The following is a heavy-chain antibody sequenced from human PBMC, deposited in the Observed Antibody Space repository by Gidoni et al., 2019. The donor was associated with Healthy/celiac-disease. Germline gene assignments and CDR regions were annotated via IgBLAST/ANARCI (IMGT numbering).Heavy chain of an antibody. CDR2: MNPNRGNT. Sequence: QVQLVQSGAEVKTPGASVKVSCKAYGYTFPSYDINWVRQATGQGLEWMGWMNPNRGNTGYAQKFQGRVTMTRNTSISTAYRELSSLRSEDTAGYYCARRCSSTSCQTNYYYYGMDVWGQGTTVTVSS. CDR3: ARRCSSTSCQTNYYYYGMDV. J-gene: IGHJ6*02. CDR1: GYTFPSYD. V-gene: IGHV1-8*01. D-gene: IGHD2-2*01.